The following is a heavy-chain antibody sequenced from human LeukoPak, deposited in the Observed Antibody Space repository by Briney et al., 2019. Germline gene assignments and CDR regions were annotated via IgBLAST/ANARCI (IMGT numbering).Heavy chain of an antibody. D-gene: IGHD3-10*01. V-gene: IGHV3-30-3*01. CDR1: GFTFSSYA. J-gene: IGHJ5*02. CDR3: AKAGGWFGELLQTSADNWFDP. Sequence: PGRSLRLSCAASGFTFSSYAMHWVRQAPGKGLEWVAVISYDGSNKYYADSVKGRFTISRDNSKNTLYLQMNSLRAEDTAVYYCAKAGGWFGELLQTSADNWFDPWGQGTLVTVSS. CDR2: ISYDGSNK.